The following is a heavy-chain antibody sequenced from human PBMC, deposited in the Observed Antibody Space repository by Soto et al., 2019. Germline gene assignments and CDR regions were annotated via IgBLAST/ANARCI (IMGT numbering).Heavy chain of an antibody. D-gene: IGHD3-10*01. CDR1: GYTFTTYG. V-gene: IGHV1-18*04. Sequence: QVQLVQSGAEVKKPVASVKVSCKASGYTFTTYGISWVRQAPGQGLEWMGWISANNGVTNYAQKLQGRVTMITDTSTSTVYMELRSLRSDDTAVYYCARDSSGRGVFDYWGQGTLATVSS. J-gene: IGHJ4*02. CDR2: ISANNGVT. CDR3: ARDSSGRGVFDY.